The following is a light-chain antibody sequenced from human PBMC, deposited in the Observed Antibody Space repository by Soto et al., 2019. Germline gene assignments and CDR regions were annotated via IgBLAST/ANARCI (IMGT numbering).Light chain of an antibody. CDR1: SSNIGAGYD. V-gene: IGLV1-40*01. CDR3: QSYDSSLSGWV. Sequence: QLVLTQPPSVSGAPGQRVTISCTGSSSNIGAGYDVHWYQQLPGTAPKLLIYGNSNRPSGVPERFSGSKSGTSASLAITGLQAEDEADYYCQSYDSSLSGWVFGGGTKLTVL. J-gene: IGLJ3*02. CDR2: GNS.